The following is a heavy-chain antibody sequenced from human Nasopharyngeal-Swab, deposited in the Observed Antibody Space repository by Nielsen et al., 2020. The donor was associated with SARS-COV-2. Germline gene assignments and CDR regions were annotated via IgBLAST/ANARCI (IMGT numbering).Heavy chain of an antibody. CDR2: VYHSGST. Sequence: SATLSLTCAVSGYSISSDNYWAWIRQSSGKGLEWIGSVYHSGSTYYNPSLKRRATISVDTSNNQFSLKLTSVTAADTAVYYCGRHGAGTGGNRVYYYYYVNVWGKGTTVTVSS. V-gene: IGHV4-38-2*01. D-gene: IGHD1-1*01. CDR3: GRHGAGTGGNRVYYYYYVNV. J-gene: IGHJ6*03. CDR1: GYSISSDNY.